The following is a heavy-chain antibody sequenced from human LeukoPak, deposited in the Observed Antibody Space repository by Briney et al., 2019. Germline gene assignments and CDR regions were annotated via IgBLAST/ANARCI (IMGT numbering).Heavy chain of an antibody. V-gene: IGHV4-61*02. CDR2: IYTSGST. CDR3: ARDPDGDYAYFDY. J-gene: IGHJ4*02. Sequence: SQTLSHTCTVSGGSISSGSYYWSWIRQPAGKGLEWIGRIYTSGSTNYNPSLKSRVTISVDTSKNQFSLKLSSVTAADTAVYYCARDPDGDYAYFDYWGQGTLVTVSS. CDR1: GGSISSGSYY. D-gene: IGHD4-17*01.